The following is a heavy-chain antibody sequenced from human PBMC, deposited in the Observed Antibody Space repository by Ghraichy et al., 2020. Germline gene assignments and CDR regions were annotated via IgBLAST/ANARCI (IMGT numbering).Heavy chain of an antibody. J-gene: IGHJ5*01. Sequence: TLSLTCDVSGDSMNSDDYYWAWIRQHPGKGLEWLGYMSYTGTTFYDTSLKSRLTMSVDTSNKQFFLTLSSVTAADTAVYFCARGFYDGSGYVDSWGQGTLVTVSS. V-gene: IGHV4-31*11. CDR3: ARGFYDGSGYVDS. CDR2: MSYTGTT. D-gene: IGHD3-22*01. CDR1: GDSMNSDDYY.